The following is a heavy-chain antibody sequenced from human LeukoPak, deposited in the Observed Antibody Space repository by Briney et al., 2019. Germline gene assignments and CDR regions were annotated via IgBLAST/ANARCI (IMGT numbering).Heavy chain of an antibody. J-gene: IGHJ4*02. Sequence: PGRSLRLSCAASGFTFSTYAMHWVRQGPGKGVEGVAVISYDGSNKYYADSVKGRFTISRDNSKNTLYLQMSSLSAEDTAVYYCARTTTPHYYGSGSYALGYWGQGTPVTVPS. CDR2: ISYDGSNK. V-gene: IGHV3-30-3*01. CDR3: ARTTTPHYYGSGSYALGY. CDR1: GFTFSTYA. D-gene: IGHD3-10*01.